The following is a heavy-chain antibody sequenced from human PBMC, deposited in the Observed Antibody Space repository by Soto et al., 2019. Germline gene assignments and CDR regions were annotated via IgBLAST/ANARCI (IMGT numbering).Heavy chain of an antibody. Sequence: PSETLSLTCTVSGGSISSYYWSWIRQPPGKGLEWIRYIYYSGSTNYNPSLKSRVTISVDTSKNQFSLKLSSVTAADTAVYYCARLRLGELSLSSPYYYYYGMDVWGQGTTVTVSS. CDR2: IYYSGST. J-gene: IGHJ6*02. CDR1: GGSISSYY. V-gene: IGHV4-59*01. CDR3: ARLRLGELSLSSPYYYYYGMDV. D-gene: IGHD3-16*02.